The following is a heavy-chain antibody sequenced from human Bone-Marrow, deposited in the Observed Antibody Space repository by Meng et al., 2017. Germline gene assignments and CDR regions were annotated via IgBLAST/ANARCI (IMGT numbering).Heavy chain of an antibody. CDR3: ARDGPSSGWYLIDY. Sequence: QLWRSVAEGKKPGGSVQASVKASGYTVTGYYMHWVRQDPGQGLEWMGRINPNSGGTTYAQKFQGRVTMTRDTSISTAYMELSRLRSDDTAVYYCARDGPSSGWYLIDYWGQGTLVTVSS. J-gene: IGHJ4*02. D-gene: IGHD6-19*01. CDR2: INPNSGGT. V-gene: IGHV1-2*06. CDR1: GYTVTGYY.